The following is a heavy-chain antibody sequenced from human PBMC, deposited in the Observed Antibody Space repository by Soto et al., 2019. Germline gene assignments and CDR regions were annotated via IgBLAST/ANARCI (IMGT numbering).Heavy chain of an antibody. CDR3: ARDLRHSRLPGLDV. V-gene: IGHV3-48*03. CDR1: GFTFSNYE. CDR2: INTGGSAA. J-gene: IGHJ6*02. D-gene: IGHD2-15*01. Sequence: PGGSLRLSGAGSGFTFSNYEMNWVRQAPGKGLEWVSYINTGGSAAYYADSAKGRFTISSDNAKNTLYLQMNGLRSEDTAVYYCARDLRHSRLPGLDVWGQGTTVTVSS.